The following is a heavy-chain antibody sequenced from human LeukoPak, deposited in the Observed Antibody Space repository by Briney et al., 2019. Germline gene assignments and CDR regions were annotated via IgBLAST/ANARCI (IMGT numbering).Heavy chain of an antibody. J-gene: IGHJ4*02. CDR1: GFTFSIYA. CDR2: IRVSGSGAT. Sequence: PGGSLRLSCAASGFTFSIYAMTWVRQAPGKGLEWVSTIRVSGSGATYYASSVQRRFTISRDNSKNTLYLQMSSLRLEDTAVYYCAKPTGTGVAKWYFDSWGQGTLVTVSS. V-gene: IGHV3-23*01. D-gene: IGHD3-10*01. CDR3: AKPTGTGVAKWYFDS.